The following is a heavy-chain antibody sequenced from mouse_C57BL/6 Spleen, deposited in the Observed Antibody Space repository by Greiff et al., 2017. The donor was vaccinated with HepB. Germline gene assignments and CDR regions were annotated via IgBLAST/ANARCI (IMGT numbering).Heavy chain of an antibody. D-gene: IGHD2-3*01. Sequence: VQLQQSGAELVRPGASVKMSCKASGYTFTSYTMHWVKQRPGQGLEWIGYINPSSGNTKYNQKFKDKATLTADKSSITAYMPLSSLTSEDSAVYYCARSDGYYEGDAMDYWGQGTSVTVSS. V-gene: IGHV1-4*01. CDR1: GYTFTSYT. CDR3: ARSDGYYEGDAMDY. J-gene: IGHJ4*01. CDR2: INPSSGNT.